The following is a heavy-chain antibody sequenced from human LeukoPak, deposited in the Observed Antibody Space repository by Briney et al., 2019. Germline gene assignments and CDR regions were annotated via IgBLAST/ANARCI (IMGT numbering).Heavy chain of an antibody. V-gene: IGHV4-59*01. CDR3: ARGYYYDSSGYGSAYYYYYYMDV. D-gene: IGHD3-22*01. CDR2: IYYSGST. J-gene: IGHJ6*03. Sequence: SETLSLTCTVSGGSISSYYWSWIRQPPGKGLEWIGYIYYSGSTNYNPSLKSRVTISVDTSKNQFSLKLSSVTAADTAVYYCARGYYYDSSGYGSAYYYYYYMDVWGKGTTVTISS. CDR1: GGSISSYY.